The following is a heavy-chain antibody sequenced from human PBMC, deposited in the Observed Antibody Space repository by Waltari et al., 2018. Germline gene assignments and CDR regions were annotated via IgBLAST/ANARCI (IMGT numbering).Heavy chain of an antibody. V-gene: IGHV3-23*04. CDR1: GFTFSNYA. J-gene: IGHJ4*02. Sequence: EVQLVESGGGLVQPGGSLRLSCAASGFTFSNYAMNWVRQAPGKGLEWVSAISGSDDRYYADSVRGRFTISRDNSKNTLFLQMNSLRAEDTAVYYCASRYGWPSNDYWGQGTLVTVSS. CDR2: ISGSDDR. D-gene: IGHD5-18*01. CDR3: ASRYGWPSNDY.